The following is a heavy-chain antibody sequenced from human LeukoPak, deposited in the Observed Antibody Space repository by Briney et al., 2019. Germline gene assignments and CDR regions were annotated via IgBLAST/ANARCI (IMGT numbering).Heavy chain of an antibody. CDR1: ESTFSTYA. J-gene: IGHJ4*02. V-gene: IGHV3-23*01. CDR3: AKDTARHDY. D-gene: IGHD4-17*01. CDR2: ISGSGGST. Sequence: GGSRKLSLAPSESTFSTYAISWSPQAPGKGLEWVSAISGSGGSTYYADSVKGRFTISRDNSKNTLYLQMNSLRAEDTAVYYCAKDTARHDYWGQGTLVTVSS.